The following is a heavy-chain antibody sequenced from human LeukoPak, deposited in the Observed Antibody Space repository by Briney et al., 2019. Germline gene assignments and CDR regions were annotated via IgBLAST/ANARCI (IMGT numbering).Heavy chain of an antibody. CDR2: ISYDGSNK. Sequence: GGSLRLSCAAPGFTFSSYGMHWVRQAPGKGLEWVAVISYDGSNKYYADSVKGRFTISRDNSKNTLYLQMNSLRAEDTAVYYCASLVDTAMVHFDYWGQGTLVTVSS. CDR1: GFTFSSYG. J-gene: IGHJ4*02. V-gene: IGHV3-30*03. D-gene: IGHD5-18*01. CDR3: ASLVDTAMVHFDY.